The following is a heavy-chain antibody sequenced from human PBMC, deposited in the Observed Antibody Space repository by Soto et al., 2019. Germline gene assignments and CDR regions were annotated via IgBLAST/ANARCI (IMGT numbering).Heavy chain of an antibody. CDR1: GDSVSSNSAA. D-gene: IGHD6-6*01. Sequence: SQTLSLTCAISGDSVSSNSAAWNWIRQSPSRGLEWLGRTYCRSKWYNDYAVSVKSRITINPDTSKNQFSLQLNSVTPEDTAVYYCARDDLSPYSSSSGGYFDYWGQGTLVTVSS. J-gene: IGHJ4*02. CDR3: ARDDLSPYSSSSGGYFDY. V-gene: IGHV6-1*01. CDR2: TYCRSKWYN.